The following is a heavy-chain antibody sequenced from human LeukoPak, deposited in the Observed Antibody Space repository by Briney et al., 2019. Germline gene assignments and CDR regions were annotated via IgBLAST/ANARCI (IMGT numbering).Heavy chain of an antibody. J-gene: IGHJ5*02. D-gene: IGHD1-26*01. CDR2: FDPEDGET. CDR3: ARHKGGSYRASFDP. CDR1: GYTLTELS. V-gene: IGHV1-24*01. Sequence: ASVKVSCKVSGYTLTELSMHWVRQAPGKGLEWMGGFDPEDGETIYAQKFQGRVTMTEDTSTDTAYMELSSLRSEDTAVYYCARHKGGSYRASFDPWGQGTLVTVSS.